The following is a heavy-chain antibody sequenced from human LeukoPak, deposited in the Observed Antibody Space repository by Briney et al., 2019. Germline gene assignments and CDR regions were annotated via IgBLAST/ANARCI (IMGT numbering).Heavy chain of an antibody. CDR1: GYTFTSYY. V-gene: IGHV1-46*01. CDR3: ARRPYYYDSSGSDNAFDI. J-gene: IGHJ3*02. D-gene: IGHD3-22*01. Sequence: GASVKVSCKASGYTFTSYYMHWVRQAPGQGLEWMGIINPSGGSTSYAQKFQGRVTMTRDTSTSTVYMELSSLRSEGTAVYYCARRPYYYDSSGSDNAFDIWGQGTMVTVSS. CDR2: INPSGGST.